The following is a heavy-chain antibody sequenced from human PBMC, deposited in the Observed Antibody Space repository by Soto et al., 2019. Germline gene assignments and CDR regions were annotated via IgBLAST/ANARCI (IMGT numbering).Heavy chain of an antibody. Sequence: EVQLLNSGGGLVQPGGSLRLSCAASGFSFSSYAMTWVRQAPGKGLEWVSSIGTGGVSSHYADSVKGRFTISRDNSKNTLSLQMNSLGAEDTAIYYCARYLPTEGGTIGRWFDPWGQGTLVTVSS. CDR1: GFSFSSYA. CDR2: IGTGGVSS. V-gene: IGHV3-23*01. CDR3: ARYLPTEGGTIGRWFDP. D-gene: IGHD1-7*01. J-gene: IGHJ5*02.